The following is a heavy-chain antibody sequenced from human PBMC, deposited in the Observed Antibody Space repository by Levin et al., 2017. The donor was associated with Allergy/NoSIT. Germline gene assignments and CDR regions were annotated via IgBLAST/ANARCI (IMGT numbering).Heavy chain of an antibody. D-gene: IGHD5-18*01. J-gene: IGHJ4*02. CDR2: INPNSGGT. CDR1: AYTFTGYY. V-gene: IGHV1-2*02. CDR3: AHGYSYGYPTPFDY. Sequence: ASVKVSCKASAYTFTGYYIYWVRQAPGQGLEWMAWINPNSGGTKYAQKFQDRVTMTRDTSISTAYMDLSRLNSDDTAVYYCAHGYSYGYPTPFDYWGQGTLVTVSS.